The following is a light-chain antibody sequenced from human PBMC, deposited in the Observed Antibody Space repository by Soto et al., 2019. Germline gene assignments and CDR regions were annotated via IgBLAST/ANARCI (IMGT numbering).Light chain of an antibody. Sequence: QSVLTQPPSASGSPGQSVTISCTGISSDVGGNNYVSWYQQHPGKAPKLIIYEVTKRPSGVPDRFSGSKSGNTASLTVSGLQAEDEADYYCSSYAGSNSVLFGGGTKLTVL. V-gene: IGLV2-8*01. J-gene: IGLJ2*01. CDR2: EVT. CDR1: SSDVGGNNY. CDR3: SSYAGSNSVL.